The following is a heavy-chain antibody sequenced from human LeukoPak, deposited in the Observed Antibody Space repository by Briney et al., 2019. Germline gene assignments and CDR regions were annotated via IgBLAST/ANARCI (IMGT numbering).Heavy chain of an antibody. V-gene: IGHV3-64*01. Sequence: GGSLRLSCAASGFTFSSYAMHWVRQAPGKGLEYVSAISSNGGSTYYANSVKGRFTISRDNSKNTLYLQMGSLRAGDMAVYYCARGGGYYDYWGQGTLVTVSS. CDR2: ISSNGGST. J-gene: IGHJ4*02. CDR3: ARGGGYYDY. CDR1: GFTFSSYA. D-gene: IGHD3-22*01.